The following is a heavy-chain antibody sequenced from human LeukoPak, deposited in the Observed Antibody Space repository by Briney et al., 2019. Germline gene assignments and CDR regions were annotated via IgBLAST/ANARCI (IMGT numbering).Heavy chain of an antibody. CDR3: ARQGSGGRAFDI. CDR2: IYSSGST. V-gene: IGHV4-59*08. Sequence: SETLSLTCTVSGGSISGYYWSWIRQPPGKGLEWIGYIYSSGSTNSNPSLKSRVTISVDTSKSQFSLKMTSVTAAGTAVYYCARQGSGGRAFDIWGQGTMVTVSS. CDR1: GGSISGYY. D-gene: IGHD1-26*01. J-gene: IGHJ3*02.